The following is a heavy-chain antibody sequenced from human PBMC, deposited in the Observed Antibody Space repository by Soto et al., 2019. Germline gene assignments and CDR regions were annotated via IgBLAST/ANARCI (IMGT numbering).Heavy chain of an antibody. D-gene: IGHD6-19*01. CDR1: GFTFSSYA. CDR2: ISYDGSNK. V-gene: IGHV3-30-3*01. Sequence: GGSLRLSCAASGFTFSSYAMHWVRQAPGKGLEWVAVISYDGSNKYYADSVKGRFTISRDNSKNTLYLQMNSLRAEDTAVYYCAREILQQWLVLFDAFDIWGQGTMVTVSS. CDR3: AREILQQWLVLFDAFDI. J-gene: IGHJ3*02.